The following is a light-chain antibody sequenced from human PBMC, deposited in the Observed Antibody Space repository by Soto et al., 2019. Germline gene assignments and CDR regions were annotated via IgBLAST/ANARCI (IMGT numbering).Light chain of an antibody. CDR1: SSDVGGYKY. Sequence: QSVLTQPASVSGSPGQSITISCTGTSSDVGGYKYVSWYQQHPGKAPKLMIYDVSNRPSGVSNRFSGSKSGNTASLTISGLQAEDEADYYCSSYTSNNTPVFGGGTKLTVL. V-gene: IGLV2-14*01. CDR2: DVS. J-gene: IGLJ2*01. CDR3: SSYTSNNTPV.